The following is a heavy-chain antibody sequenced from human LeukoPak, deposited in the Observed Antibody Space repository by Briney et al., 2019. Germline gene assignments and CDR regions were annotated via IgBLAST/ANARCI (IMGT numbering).Heavy chain of an antibody. D-gene: IGHD3-16*02. Sequence: SETLSLTCTVSGGSISSYYWSWIRQPAGKGLEWIGRIYTSGSTNYNPSLKSRVTMSVDTSKNKFSLKLSSVTAADTAVYYCASPNEYDYVWGSYRFDYWGQGTLVTVSS. CDR3: ASPNEYDYVWGSYRFDY. CDR1: GGSISSYY. CDR2: IYTSGST. V-gene: IGHV4-4*07. J-gene: IGHJ4*02.